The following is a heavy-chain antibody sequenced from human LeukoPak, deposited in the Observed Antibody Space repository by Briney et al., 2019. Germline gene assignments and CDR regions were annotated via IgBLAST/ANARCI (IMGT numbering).Heavy chain of an antibody. CDR2: ISAYNGNT. J-gene: IGHJ4*02. V-gene: IGHV1-18*01. Sequence: ASVKVSCKTSGYTFTNYGISWVRQAPVQGLEWMGWISAYNGNTNYAQKFQGRVIMTTDTSTSTAYVELRSLRSDDTAVYYCARDYYDILTGYYNFDYWGQGTLVTVSS. CDR1: GYTFTNYG. CDR3: ARDYYDILTGYYNFDY. D-gene: IGHD3-9*01.